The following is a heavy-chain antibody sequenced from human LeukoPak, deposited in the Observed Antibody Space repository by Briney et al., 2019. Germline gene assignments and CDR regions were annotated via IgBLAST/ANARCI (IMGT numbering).Heavy chain of an antibody. D-gene: IGHD1-26*01. J-gene: IGHJ4*02. CDR3: AKVVGATPYYFDY. Sequence: PGGSLRLSCAASGFAFNTYAMTWVRQAPEKGLQWVSTISTSGRATYYAASVGGRFTISRDNSKNTLYLQMNSLRAEDTAIYYCAKVVGATPYYFDYWGQGTLVTVSS. CDR2: ISTSGRAT. CDR1: GFAFNTYA. V-gene: IGHV3-23*01.